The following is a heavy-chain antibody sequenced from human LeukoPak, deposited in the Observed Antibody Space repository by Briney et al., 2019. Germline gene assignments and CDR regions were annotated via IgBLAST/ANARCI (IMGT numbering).Heavy chain of an antibody. CDR1: GYTLTELS. D-gene: IGHD3-22*01. Sequence: ASVKVSCKVSGYTLTELSMHWVRQAPGKGFEWMGRFDPEKGETIYAQKFQGRVTMTEDTSTDTAYMELSSLRSEDTAVYYCATGGYYDSSGYYTDYWGQGTLVTVSS. J-gene: IGHJ4*02. CDR3: ATGGYYDSSGYYTDY. CDR2: FDPEKGET. V-gene: IGHV1-24*01.